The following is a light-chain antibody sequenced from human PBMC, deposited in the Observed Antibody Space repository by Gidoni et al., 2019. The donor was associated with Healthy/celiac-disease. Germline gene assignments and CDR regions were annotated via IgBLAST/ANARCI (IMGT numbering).Light chain of an antibody. CDR1: SSDVGGYNY. Sequence: QSALTQPASVSGSPGQSITISCTGTSSDVGGYNYVSWYQQHPGKAPQLMIYEVSNRPSGVSNRFSGSNSGNTASLTISGLQAEDEADYYCSSYTSSSTWVFGGGTKLTVL. J-gene: IGLJ3*02. CDR2: EVS. V-gene: IGLV2-14*01. CDR3: SSYTSSSTWV.